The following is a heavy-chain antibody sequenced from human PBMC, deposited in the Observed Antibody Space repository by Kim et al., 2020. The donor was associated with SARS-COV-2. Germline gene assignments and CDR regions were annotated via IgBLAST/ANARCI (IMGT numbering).Heavy chain of an antibody. Sequence: SVKVSCKASGGTFSSYAISWVRQAPGQGLEWMGGIIPIFGTANYAQKFQGRVTITADESTSTAYMELSSLRSEDTAVYYCARDNYYDSSGYMTGDAFDIWGQGTMVTVSS. J-gene: IGHJ3*02. CDR3: ARDNYYDSSGYMTGDAFDI. V-gene: IGHV1-69*13. CDR1: GGTFSSYA. D-gene: IGHD3-22*01. CDR2: IIPIFGTA.